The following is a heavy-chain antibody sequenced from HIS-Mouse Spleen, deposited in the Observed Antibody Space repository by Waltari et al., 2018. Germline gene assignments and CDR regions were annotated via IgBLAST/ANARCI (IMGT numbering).Heavy chain of an antibody. V-gene: IGHV3-30*18. CDR1: GFTFSSYG. CDR3: AKASSGWLDY. CDR2: RSYDGSNK. D-gene: IGHD6-19*01. Sequence: QVQLVESGGGVVQPGRSLRLSCAASGFTFSSYGLHWVRQAPGKGVGWVAVRSYDGSNKYYAGSVKGRFTMSRDNSKNTLYLQMNSLRAEDTAVYYCAKASSGWLDYWGQGTLVTVSS. J-gene: IGHJ4*02.